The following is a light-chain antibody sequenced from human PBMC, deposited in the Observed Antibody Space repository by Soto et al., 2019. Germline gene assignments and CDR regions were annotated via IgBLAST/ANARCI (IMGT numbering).Light chain of an antibody. CDR3: QSYDSSLSGFYV. V-gene: IGLV1-40*01. Sequence: QSVLTQPPSLSGAPGQTVTISSTGSSSNIGAGYDVHWYQQLPRTAPKVLIYGNINRPPAVPARFSGSKSGTSVPLAITGLQAEDEAHYYCQSYDSSLSGFYVFGTGTKVTVL. J-gene: IGLJ1*01. CDR1: SSNIGAGYD. CDR2: GNI.